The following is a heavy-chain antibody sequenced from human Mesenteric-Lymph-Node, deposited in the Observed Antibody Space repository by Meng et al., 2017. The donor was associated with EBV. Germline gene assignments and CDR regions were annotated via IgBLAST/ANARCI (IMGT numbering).Heavy chain of an antibody. CDR2: INTYGSRT. D-gene: IGHD1-26*01. CDR3: TSDLGGATDF. V-gene: IGHV3-74*01. J-gene: IGHJ4*02. CDR1: GFTFSSYW. Sequence: EVQLVESGGGLVQPGGSLRLSCAASGFTFSSYWMHWFRQAPGKGLVWVSHINTYGSRTDYADSVKGRFTISRDNAKNTLSLQMNSLRAEDTAVYYCTSDLGGATDFWGQGTLVTVSS.